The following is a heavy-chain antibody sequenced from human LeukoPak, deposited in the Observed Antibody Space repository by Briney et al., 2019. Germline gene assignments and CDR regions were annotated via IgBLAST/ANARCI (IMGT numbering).Heavy chain of an antibody. CDR1: GGSISSSHW. J-gene: IGHJ4*02. Sequence: SETLSLTCAVSGGSISSSHWWSWVRQPPGKGLEWIGEIYHSGSTNYNPSLKSRVTISVDKSKNQFSLKLSSVTAADTAVYYCARSPDDYGDYVRDYWGQGALVTVSS. D-gene: IGHD4-17*01. V-gene: IGHV4-4*02. CDR3: ARSPDDYGDYVRDY. CDR2: IYHSGST.